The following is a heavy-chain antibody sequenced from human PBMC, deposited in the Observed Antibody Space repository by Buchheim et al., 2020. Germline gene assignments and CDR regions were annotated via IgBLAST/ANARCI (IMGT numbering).Heavy chain of an antibody. CDR2: IQSSGST. CDR1: GGPITNTIYY. Sequence: QLQLQESGPGLVKPSETLSLTCTVSGGPITNTIYYWGWIRQPPGKGLEWIGSIQSSGSTYYSSSLKSRVTISVDTSKNQFSLKLSSVTAADTAVYYCARIDSSSWKDYFDYWGQGTL. J-gene: IGHJ4*02. D-gene: IGHD6-13*01. CDR3: ARIDSSSWKDYFDY. V-gene: IGHV4-39*01.